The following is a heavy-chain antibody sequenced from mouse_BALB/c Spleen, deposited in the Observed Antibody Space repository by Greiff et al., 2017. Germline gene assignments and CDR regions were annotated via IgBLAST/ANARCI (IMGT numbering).Heavy chain of an antibody. CDR2: ISCYNGAT. D-gene: IGHD2-1*01. J-gene: IGHJ4*01. CDR1: GYSFTGYY. Sequence: LVRPGASVKLSCKASGYSFTGYYMHWVKQSHGKSLEWIGYISCYNGATSYNQKFKGKATFTVDTSSSTAYMQFNSLTSEDSAVYYCARSPGDGNYAMDYWGQGTSVTVSS. CDR3: ARSPGDGNYAMDY. V-gene: IGHV1S34*01.